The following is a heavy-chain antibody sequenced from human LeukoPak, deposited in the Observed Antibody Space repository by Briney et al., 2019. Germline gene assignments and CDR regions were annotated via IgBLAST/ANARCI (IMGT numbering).Heavy chain of an antibody. CDR3: Y. Sequence: SETLSLTCTVSGGSINYYYWMWIRQPPGKGLEWIGYIYYSGGTHYNPSLKSRVTMLVDTSKNQFSLKFYCARGTPGAGHFDYWGQGSLVTVSS. CDR2: IYYSGGT. CDR1: GGSINYYY. J-gene: IGHJ4*02. V-gene: IGHV4-59*01. D-gene: IGHD7-27*01.